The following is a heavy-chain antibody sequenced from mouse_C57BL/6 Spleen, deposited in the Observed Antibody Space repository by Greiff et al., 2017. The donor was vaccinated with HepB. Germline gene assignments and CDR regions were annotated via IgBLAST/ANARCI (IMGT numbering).Heavy chain of an antibody. Sequence: QVQLQQSGAELVKPGASVKLSCKASGYTFTSYWMHWVKQRPGQGLEWIGMIHPNSGSTNYNEKFKSKATLTVDKASSTAYMQLSSLQYEDSAVYDGSREEYYGSGMDYWGQGTSVTVSS. J-gene: IGHJ4*01. CDR3: SREEYYGSGMDY. CDR2: IHPNSGST. V-gene: IGHV1-64*01. D-gene: IGHD1-1*01. CDR1: GYTFTSYW.